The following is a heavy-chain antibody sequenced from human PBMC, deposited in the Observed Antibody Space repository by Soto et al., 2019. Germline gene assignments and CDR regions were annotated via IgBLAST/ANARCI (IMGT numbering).Heavy chain of an antibody. J-gene: IGHJ3*02. CDR3: ARGLVDM. D-gene: IGHD3-10*01. Sequence: EVQVVESGGGSVQPGGSLRFSCTVSGFPFSGYLMDWVRQAPGKGLEWVANINHDGSEMYYGDSVKGRFTISRDNAKNSLYLQMNSLRVEDTAVYYCARGLVDMWGQGTMVTVSS. V-gene: IGHV3-7*05. CDR1: GFPFSGYL. CDR2: INHDGSEM.